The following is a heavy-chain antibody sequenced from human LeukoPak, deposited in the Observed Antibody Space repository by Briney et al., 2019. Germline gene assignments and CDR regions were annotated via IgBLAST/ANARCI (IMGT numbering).Heavy chain of an antibody. D-gene: IGHD2-21*02. CDR2: IKQDGSER. Sequence: GGSLRLSCAASGFTFNSYWMSWVRQAPGKGLEWVANIKQDGSERFYVDSVKGRFTISKDNAKNSLYLQMNNLRAEDTAVYYCTREVHCNFDYWGQGTLVTVSS. J-gene: IGHJ4*02. CDR1: GFTFNSYW. V-gene: IGHV3-7*05. CDR3: TREVHCNFDY.